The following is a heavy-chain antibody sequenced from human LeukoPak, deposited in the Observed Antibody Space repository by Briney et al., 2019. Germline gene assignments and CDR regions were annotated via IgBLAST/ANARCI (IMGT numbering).Heavy chain of an antibody. CDR2: IKQDGSEE. CDR3: ARPIGVTNGYDY. CDR1: GFTFSIYW. V-gene: IGHV3-7*01. Sequence: GGSLRLSCAASGFTFSIYWMSWVRQAPGKGLEWVANIKQDGSEEYYVDSVKGRFTISRDNAKNSLYLQMNSLRAEDTAVYYCARPIGVTNGYDYWGQGTLVTVSS. J-gene: IGHJ4*02. D-gene: IGHD4-17*01.